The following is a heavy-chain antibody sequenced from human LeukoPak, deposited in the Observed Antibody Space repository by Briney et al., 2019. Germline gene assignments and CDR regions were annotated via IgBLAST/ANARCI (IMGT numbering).Heavy chain of an antibody. CDR1: GFTFSSSD. D-gene: IGHD5-18*01. CDR3: AVDTAMVMDY. J-gene: IGHJ4*02. V-gene: IGHV3-30*02. Sequence: GGSLRLSCAASGFTFSSSDMHWVRQTPGRGLEWVSFIRSDGTNKYYADSVKGRFTVSRDNSKNTLYLQLNSLRVEDTAVYYCAVDTAMVMDYWGQGTLVTVSS. CDR2: IRSDGTNK.